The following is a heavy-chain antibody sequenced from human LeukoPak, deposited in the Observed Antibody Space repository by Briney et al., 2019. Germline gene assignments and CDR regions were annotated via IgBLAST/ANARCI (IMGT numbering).Heavy chain of an antibody. CDR2: INWNGGST. CDR3: ARDIVVVVAATREYYFDY. CDR1: GFTFDDYG. Sequence: GGSLRLSCAASGFTFDDYGMSWVRQAPGKGLEWVSGINWNGGSTGYADSVKGRFTISRDNAKNSLYLQMNSLRAEDTALYYCARDIVVVVAATREYYFDYWGQGTLVTVSS. V-gene: IGHV3-20*04. D-gene: IGHD2-15*01. J-gene: IGHJ4*02.